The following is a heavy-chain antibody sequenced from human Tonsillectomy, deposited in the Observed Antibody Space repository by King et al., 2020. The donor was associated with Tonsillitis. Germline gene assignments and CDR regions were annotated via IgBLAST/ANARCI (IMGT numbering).Heavy chain of an antibody. CDR1: GGSLSSGGYS. CDR3: ARASDSGCNAVYGFDV. CDR2: ILHSGSS. Sequence: QVQLQESDSRLVKPSQTLSLTCAVSGGSLSSGGYSWSWIRQPPGKGLEWIGYILHSGSSYSNPSLKSRVTISVDRSKNQFSLKLSSVTAADTAVYYCARASDSGCNAVYGFDVWGQGTTVTVSS. V-gene: IGHV4-30-2*01. J-gene: IGHJ6*02. D-gene: IGHD4-23*01.